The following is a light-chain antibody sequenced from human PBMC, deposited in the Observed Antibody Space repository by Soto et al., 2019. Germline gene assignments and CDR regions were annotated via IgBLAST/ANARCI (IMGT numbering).Light chain of an antibody. Sequence: EIVLTQSPTTLSLSPGERATHSCRASQSVNSYLAWYQQKPGQAPRLLIYDASNRATGIPARFSGSGSGTDFTLTISSLEPEDFAVYYCQQRSNWPPLTFGGGTKVEIK. V-gene: IGKV3-11*01. CDR2: DAS. J-gene: IGKJ4*01. CDR1: QSVNSY. CDR3: QQRSNWPPLT.